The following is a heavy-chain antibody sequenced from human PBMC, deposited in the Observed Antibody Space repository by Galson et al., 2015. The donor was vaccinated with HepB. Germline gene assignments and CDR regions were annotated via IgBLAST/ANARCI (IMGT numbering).Heavy chain of an antibody. J-gene: IGHJ4*02. CDR3: GHRLGPVDFDY. CDR1: GFSLTTSGVG. D-gene: IGHD2-15*01. Sequence: PALVKPTQTLTLTCTFSGFSLTTSGVGVGWIRQPPGKALEWLALIYWNGDERCSPSLKSRLTITKDTSKNQVVLTMTNMDPVDTATYYCGHRLGPVDFDYWGQGTQVTVSS. CDR2: IYWNGDE. V-gene: IGHV2-5*01.